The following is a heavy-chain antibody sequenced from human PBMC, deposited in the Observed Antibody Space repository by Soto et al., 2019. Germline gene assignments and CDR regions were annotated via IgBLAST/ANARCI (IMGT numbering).Heavy chain of an antibody. CDR1: GFTFSDYY. Sequence: GGSLRLSCAASGFTFSDYYMTWIRQAPGSGLEWVSYISSSSGTISYANSVKGRFTISRDNAQNSLYLQMNSLRAEDTALYYCARALKANYYYDNSDFDAFDVWGQGTMVTVSS. D-gene: IGHD3-22*01. V-gene: IGHV3-11*04. CDR3: ARALKANYYYDNSDFDAFDV. CDR2: ISSSSGTI. J-gene: IGHJ3*01.